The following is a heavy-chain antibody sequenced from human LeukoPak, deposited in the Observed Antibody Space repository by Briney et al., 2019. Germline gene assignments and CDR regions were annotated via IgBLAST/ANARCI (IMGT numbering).Heavy chain of an antibody. V-gene: IGHV3-21*01. D-gene: IGHD3-22*01. CDR2: ISSSSSYI. CDR1: GFTFSSYS. Sequence: GGSLRLSCAASGFTFSSYSMNWVPPAPGKGLEWVSSISSSSSYIYYADSVKGRFTISRDNTKNSLYLQMNSLRAEDTAVYYCARDPETYYYDSSGSPDWGQGTMVTVSS. J-gene: IGHJ3*01. CDR3: ARDPETYYYDSSGSPD.